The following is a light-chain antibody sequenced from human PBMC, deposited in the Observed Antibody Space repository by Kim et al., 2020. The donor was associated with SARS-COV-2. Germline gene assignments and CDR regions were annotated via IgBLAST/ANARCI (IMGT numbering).Light chain of an antibody. V-gene: IGKV1-33*01. J-gene: IGKJ2*01. CDR1: QDIRNF. CDR2: DAS. CDR3: QQYNSHPHT. Sequence: SASVGDRVTITCQASQDIRNFLNWFQQKPGKAPKLLIYDASTLGAGVPSRFSGSGSGTDFTFTISSLQPEDIATYYCQQYNSHPHTFGQETDL.